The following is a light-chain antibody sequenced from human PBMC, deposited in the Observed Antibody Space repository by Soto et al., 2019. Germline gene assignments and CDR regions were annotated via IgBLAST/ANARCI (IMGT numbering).Light chain of an antibody. CDR3: QQTGSFPWT. CDR1: QPINNF. V-gene: IGKV1-12*01. Sequence: IQMTQSPSSVSASVGDRVTITCRASQPINNFLAWYQQSPGKAPNLLIYAASSLQGGVPSRFSGRTSRTDFTLTISSLQPEDFATYYCQQTGSFPWTFGQGTKVEIK. CDR2: AAS. J-gene: IGKJ1*01.